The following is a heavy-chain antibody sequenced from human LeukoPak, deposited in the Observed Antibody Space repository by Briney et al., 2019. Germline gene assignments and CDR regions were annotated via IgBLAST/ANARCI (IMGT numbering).Heavy chain of an antibody. Sequence: GGSLRLSCAASGFTFDDYGMSWVRQVPGKGLEWVSGINWNGGSTGYADSVKGRFTISRDNAKNSLFLQMNSLRAEDTAFYYCASGSGSGYYYFVCWGQGTLVTVSS. CDR3: ASGSGSGYYYFVC. J-gene: IGHJ4*02. CDR2: INWNGGST. CDR1: GFTFDDYG. D-gene: IGHD3-22*01. V-gene: IGHV3-20*04.